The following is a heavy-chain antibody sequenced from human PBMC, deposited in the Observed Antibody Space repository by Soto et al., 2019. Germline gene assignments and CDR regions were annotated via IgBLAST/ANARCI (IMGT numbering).Heavy chain of an antibody. CDR2: IYYSGST. V-gene: IGHV4-59*08. CDR3: ARQQLAYNWFDP. J-gene: IGHJ5*02. D-gene: IGHD1-1*01. Sequence: SETLSLTCTVSGGSISSYYWSWIRQPPGKGLEWIGYIYYSGSTNYNPSLKSRVSISVDTSKNQFSLRLSSVTAADTAVYYCARQQLAYNWFDPWGQGTLVTVSS. CDR1: GGSISSYY.